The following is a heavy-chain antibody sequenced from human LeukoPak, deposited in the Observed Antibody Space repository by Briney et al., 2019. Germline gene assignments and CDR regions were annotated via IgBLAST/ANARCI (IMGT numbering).Heavy chain of an antibody. CDR1: GFTFRSYW. D-gene: IGHD3-3*01. J-gene: IGHJ3*02. V-gene: IGHV3-74*01. Sequence: GGSLRLSCATSGFTFRSYWMHWVRQAPGKGLVWVSRLNFDGSDTSYADSVKGRFTISRDNAKNTLYLQMNSLRAEDTAVYYCASRFQNALRSLSDDAFDIWGQGTTVTVSS. CDR2: LNFDGSDT. CDR3: ASRFQNALRSLSDDAFDI.